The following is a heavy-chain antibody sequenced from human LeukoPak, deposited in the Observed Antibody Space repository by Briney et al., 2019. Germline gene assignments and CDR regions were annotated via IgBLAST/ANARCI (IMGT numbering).Heavy chain of an antibody. CDR2: INPNSGGT. CDR1: GYTFTNFY. V-gene: IGHV1-2*02. J-gene: IGHJ4*02. CDR3: ARGVYCSRTSCYIDY. D-gene: IGHD2-2*02. Sequence: GASVKVSCKASGYTFTNFYIHWVRQAPGQGLEWMGWINPNSGGTNYAQKFQGRVTMTRDTSISTVYMELSGLRSDDTAVYYCARGVYCSRTSCYIDYWGQGTLVTVSS.